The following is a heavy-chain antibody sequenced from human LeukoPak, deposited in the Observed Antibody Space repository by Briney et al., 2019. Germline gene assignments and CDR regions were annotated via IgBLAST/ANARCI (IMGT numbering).Heavy chain of an antibody. Sequence: SQTLSLTCAISGDGVSSTSATWIWIRQSPSRGLEWLGRTYYRAKWYNDYAVSLQGRISANPDTSKNQFSLQLNSVTPEDTALYYCARAPHGSGCDYWGQGTLVTVSS. CDR3: ARAPHGSGCDY. CDR1: GDGVSSTSAT. CDR2: TYYRAKWYN. D-gene: IGHD6-19*01. V-gene: IGHV6-1*01. J-gene: IGHJ4*02.